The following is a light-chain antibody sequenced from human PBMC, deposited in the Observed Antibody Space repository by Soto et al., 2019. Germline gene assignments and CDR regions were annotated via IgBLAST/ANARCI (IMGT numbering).Light chain of an antibody. CDR1: XXNIGSNT. CDR3: AAWDATLNGL. CDR2: SNN. V-gene: IGLV1-44*01. Sequence: QSVLTQPPXASGXXXXRXXXXXXXXXXNIGSNTVNWYQQVPGTAPKLLIYSNNQRPSGVPDRFSGSKSGTSASLAISGLQSEDEADYYCAAWDATLNGLFGGGTKLTVL. J-gene: IGLJ2*01.